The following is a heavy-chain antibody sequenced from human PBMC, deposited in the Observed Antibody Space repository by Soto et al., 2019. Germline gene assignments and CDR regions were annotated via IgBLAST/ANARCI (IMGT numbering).Heavy chain of an antibody. J-gene: IGHJ5*02. Sequence: AASVKLSCKASGYTNTGYYMQWVRQAPGQELEWMGWINPNSGGTNSAQKFQGRVTMTSDTSIGTAYMKTSRLRSDDTAGYFSERVCWLMTSTIRVWFDPCAPGILV. CDR3: ERVCWLMTSTIRVWFDP. CDR1: GYTNTGYY. CDR2: INPNSGGT. V-gene: IGHV1-2*02. D-gene: IGHD2-2*01.